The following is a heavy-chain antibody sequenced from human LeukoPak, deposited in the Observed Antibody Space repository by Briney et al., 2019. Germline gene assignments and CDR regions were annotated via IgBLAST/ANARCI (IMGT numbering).Heavy chain of an antibody. CDR1: GGSISSYY. D-gene: IGHD3-22*01. J-gene: IGHJ3*02. CDR3: ARRGYDSSGYYWSDAFDI. V-gene: IGHV4-4*09. Sequence: SETLSLTCTVSGGSISSYYWSWIRQPPGKGLEWIGYIYTSGSTNYNPSLKSRVTTSVDTSKNQFSLKLSSVTAADTAVYYCARRGYDSSGYYWSDAFDIWGQGTMVTVSS. CDR2: IYTSGST.